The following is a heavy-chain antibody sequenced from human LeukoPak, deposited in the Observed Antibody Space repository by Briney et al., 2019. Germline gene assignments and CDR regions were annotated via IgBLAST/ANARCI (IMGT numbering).Heavy chain of an antibody. CDR1: GYRFNAYW. V-gene: IGHV5-51*01. CDR2: INPDDSDT. CDR3: ARPNITSYYDSRGYDAFDV. D-gene: IGHD3-22*01. J-gene: IGHJ3*01. Sequence: GESLKISCKGSGYRFNAYWIAWVRQMPGKGLEWMGIINPDDSDTRYSPSFQGQVTISADKSVRTAYLQWSSLKASNTAMYYCARPNITSYYDSRGYDAFDVWGQGTMVTVSS.